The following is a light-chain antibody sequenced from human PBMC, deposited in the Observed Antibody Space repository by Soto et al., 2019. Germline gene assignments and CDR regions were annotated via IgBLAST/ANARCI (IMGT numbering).Light chain of an antibody. V-gene: IGKV3-11*01. Sequence: EIVLTQSPATLSLSPGERATLSCRASQSVSSYLAWYQQKPGQAPRLLIYDASNRATGIPARFSGSGSGTAFTLTISSLEPKDFAVYYCQQRSNWQFTFGPGTKVDIK. J-gene: IGKJ3*01. CDR1: QSVSSY. CDR2: DAS. CDR3: QQRSNWQFT.